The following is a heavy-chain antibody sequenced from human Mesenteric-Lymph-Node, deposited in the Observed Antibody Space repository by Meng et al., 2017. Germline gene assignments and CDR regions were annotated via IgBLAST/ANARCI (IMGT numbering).Heavy chain of an antibody. CDR3: ARGPTTYFDY. CDR2: IYYSGST. V-gene: IGHV4-4*02. Sequence: QLQQQVSGPGLCKPSGPLPLPCTVSVGSLTSGYWWFWVRQPPGKGLEWIGQIYYSGSTNYNPSLKSRVTISVDTSKNQFSLKLSSVTAADTAVYYCARGPTTYFDYWGQGTLVTVSS. D-gene: IGHD4-17*01. CDR1: VGSLTSGYW. J-gene: IGHJ4*02.